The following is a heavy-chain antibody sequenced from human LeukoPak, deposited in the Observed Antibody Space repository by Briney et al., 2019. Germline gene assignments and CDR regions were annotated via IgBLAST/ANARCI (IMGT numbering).Heavy chain of an antibody. J-gene: IGHJ4*02. D-gene: IGHD2-21*02. Sequence: SETLSLTCTVSGGSISGYYWSWIRQPPGKELEWIGYIFYSGSTNYSPSLKSRVTISVATSKNQFSLKLSSVTAADTAVYYCARRVVTAIDTLFDYWSQGILVTVSS. V-gene: IGHV4-59*08. CDR3: ARRVVTAIDTLFDY. CDR2: IFYSGST. CDR1: GGSISGYY.